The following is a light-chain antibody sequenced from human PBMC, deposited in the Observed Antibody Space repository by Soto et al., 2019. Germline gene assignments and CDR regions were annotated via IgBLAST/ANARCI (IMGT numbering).Light chain of an antibody. J-gene: IGKJ5*01. CDR1: QSVGSSY. CDR3: KKYGNSVLKG. CDR2: GAS. Sequence: VLTQSPGTLSLSPGERATLSCRASQSVGSSYLAWYQQKPGQAPRLLIYGASSRATGIPDRFSGSGSGTDFTLTISRLEPEYWAVYYCKKYGNSVLKGFGKG. V-gene: IGKV3-20*01.